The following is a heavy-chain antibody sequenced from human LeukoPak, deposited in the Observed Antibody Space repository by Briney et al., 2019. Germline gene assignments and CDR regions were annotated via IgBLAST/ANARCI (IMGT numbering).Heavy chain of an antibody. D-gene: IGHD4-17*01. CDR1: GGSISSSGYY. CDR3: ARLGLAVTTTYYYYYGMDV. J-gene: IGHJ6*02. Sequence: SETLSLTCIVSGGSISSSGYYWDWIRQPPGKGLEWIGEINHSGSTNYNPSLKSRVTISVDTSKNQFSLKLSSVTAADTAVYYCARLGLAVTTTYYYYYGMDVWGQGTTVTVSS. CDR2: INHSGST. V-gene: IGHV4-39*01.